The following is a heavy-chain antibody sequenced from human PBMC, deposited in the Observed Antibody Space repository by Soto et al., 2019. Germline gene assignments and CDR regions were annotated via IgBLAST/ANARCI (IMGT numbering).Heavy chain of an antibody. D-gene: IGHD3-10*01. CDR3: ARDSGWPILNFDN. CDR1: DFDFSSYG. Sequence: GGSLRLSCAASDFDFSSYGIHWVRQAPGKGLEWVAASSYDGRETFYADSAKGRFAVSKEMSKNTAFLQMNALRHEDTAVYFCARDSGWPILNFDNWGQGTPVTVS. J-gene: IGHJ4*02. V-gene: IGHV3-30*03. CDR2: SSYDGRET.